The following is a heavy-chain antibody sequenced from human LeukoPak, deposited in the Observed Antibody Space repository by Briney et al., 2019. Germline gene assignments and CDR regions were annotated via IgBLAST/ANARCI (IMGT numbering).Heavy chain of an antibody. J-gene: IGHJ4*02. CDR2: ISYDGSNK. D-gene: IGHD5-18*01. CDR1: GFTVSSNY. Sequence: PGGSLRLSCAASGFTVSSNYMSWVRQAPGKGLEWVAVISYDGSNKYYADSVKGRFTISRDNSKNTLYLQMNSLRAEDTAVYYCARGGDSYGPYGYYFDYWGQGTLVTVSS. CDR3: ARGGDSYGPYGYYFDY. V-gene: IGHV3-30-3*01.